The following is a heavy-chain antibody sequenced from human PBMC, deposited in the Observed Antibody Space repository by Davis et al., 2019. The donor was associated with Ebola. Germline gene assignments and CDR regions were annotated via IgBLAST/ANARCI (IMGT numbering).Heavy chain of an antibody. V-gene: IGHV3-53*04. J-gene: IGHJ4*02. Sequence: SLKISCAASGFTVSSNYMSWVRQAPGKGLEWVSVIYSGGSTYYADSVKGRFTISRHNSKNTLYLQMNSLRAEDTAVYYCARLYCSSTSRDDYWGQGTLVTVSS. CDR3: ARLYCSSTSRDDY. CDR2: IYSGGST. CDR1: GFTVSSNY. D-gene: IGHD2-2*01.